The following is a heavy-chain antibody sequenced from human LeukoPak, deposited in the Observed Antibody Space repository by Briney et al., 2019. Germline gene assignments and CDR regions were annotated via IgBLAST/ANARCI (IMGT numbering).Heavy chain of an antibody. CDR1: GFTFSSYS. CDR2: ISSSSSYI. CDR3: ARDRLYCSSTSCYYDY. J-gene: IGHJ4*02. Sequence: AGGSLRLSCVASGFTFSSYSMNWVRQAPGKGLEWVSSISSSSSYIYYADSVKGRFTISRDNAKNSLYLQMNSLRAEDTAVYYCARDRLYCSSTSCYYDYWGQGTLVTVSS. D-gene: IGHD2-2*01. V-gene: IGHV3-21*01.